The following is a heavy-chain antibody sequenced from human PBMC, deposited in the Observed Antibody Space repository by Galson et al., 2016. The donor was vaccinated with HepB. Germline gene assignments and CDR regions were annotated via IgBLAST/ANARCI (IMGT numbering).Heavy chain of an antibody. CDR2: ISGSGGST. Sequence: SLRLSCAASGFTFSSYAMSWVRQAPGKGLEWVSAISGSGGSTYYADSVKGRFTISRDSSQNTLYLQMNSLRAEDTAVYYCARAPVTSTTCCYYFDYWGQGTLVTVSS. D-gene: IGHD2-2*01. J-gene: IGHJ4*02. CDR1: GFTFSSYA. V-gene: IGHV3-23*01. CDR3: ARAPVTSTTCCYYFDY.